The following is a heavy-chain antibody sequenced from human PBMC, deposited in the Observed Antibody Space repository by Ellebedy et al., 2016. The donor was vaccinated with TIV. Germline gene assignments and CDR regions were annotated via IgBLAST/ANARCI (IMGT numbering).Heavy chain of an antibody. D-gene: IGHD4-17*01. CDR2: ISISGTTI. J-gene: IGHJ6*02. V-gene: IGHV3-48*04. CDR1: GFTFSSYS. Sequence: GESLKISCAASGFTFSSYSMNWVRQAPGKGLEWVSYISISGTTIYYADSVKGRFTISRDNAKDSLYLQMNSLRAEDTAVYYCAREPDYGDSYGMDVWGQGTTVTVSS. CDR3: AREPDYGDSYGMDV.